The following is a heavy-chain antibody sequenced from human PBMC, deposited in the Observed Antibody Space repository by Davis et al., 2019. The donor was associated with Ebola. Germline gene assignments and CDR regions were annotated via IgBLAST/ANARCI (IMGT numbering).Heavy chain of an antibody. J-gene: IGHJ4*02. Sequence: PSETLSLTCAVYGGSFSGYYWSWIRQPPGKGLEWIGEINHSGSTNYNPSLKSRVTISVDTSKNQFSLKLSSVTAADTAVYYCARSPYEVWFGKFDYWGQGTLVTVSS. CDR3: ARSPYEVWFGKFDY. CDR2: INHSGST. D-gene: IGHD3-10*01. V-gene: IGHV4-34*01. CDR1: GGSFSGYY.